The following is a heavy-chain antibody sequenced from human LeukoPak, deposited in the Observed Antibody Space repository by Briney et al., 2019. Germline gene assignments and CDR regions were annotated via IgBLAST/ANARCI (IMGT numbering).Heavy chain of an antibody. CDR1: GYTFTSYG. CDR3: ARDSLVYYYGSGSYEP. Sequence: GALVKVSCKASGYTFTSYGISWVRQAPGQGLEWMGWISAYNGNTNYAQKLQGRVTMTTDTSTSTAYMELRSLRSDDTAVYYCARDSLVYYYGSGSYEPWGQGTLVTVSS. CDR2: ISAYNGNT. J-gene: IGHJ5*02. V-gene: IGHV1-18*01. D-gene: IGHD3-10*01.